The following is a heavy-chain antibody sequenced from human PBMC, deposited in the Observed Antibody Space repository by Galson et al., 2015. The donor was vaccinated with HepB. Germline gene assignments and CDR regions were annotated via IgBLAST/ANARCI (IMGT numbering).Heavy chain of an antibody. J-gene: IGHJ6*02. CDR1: GYTFTNYW. Sequence: QSGAEVKKPGESLRISCQGSGYTFTNYWISWVRQEPGKGLEWMLNINPSDSYTNYNPSFQGHVSISADKSINTAYLQWSSLQASDTAMYYCVATPQGYGMDVWGQGTLVTVSS. V-gene: IGHV5-10-1*01. CDR3: VATPQGYGMDV. CDR2: INPSDSYT.